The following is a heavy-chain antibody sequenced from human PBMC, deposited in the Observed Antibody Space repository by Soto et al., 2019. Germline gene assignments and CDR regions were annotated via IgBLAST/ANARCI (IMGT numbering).Heavy chain of an antibody. CDR3: ARDKRGVVYFDY. Sequence: ASVKVSCKASGGTFSSYAISWVRQAPGQGLEWMGGIIPIFGTANYAQKFQGRVTITADESTSTAYMELSSLRSEDTAVYYCARDKRGVVYFDYWGQGTLVTVSS. CDR2: IIPIFGTA. CDR1: GGTFSSYA. D-gene: IGHD2-15*01. J-gene: IGHJ4*02. V-gene: IGHV1-69*13.